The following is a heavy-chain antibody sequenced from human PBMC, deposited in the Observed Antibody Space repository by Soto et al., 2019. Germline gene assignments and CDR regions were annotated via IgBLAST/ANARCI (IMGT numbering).Heavy chain of an antibody. V-gene: IGHV4-59*01. Sequence: PSETLSLTCTVSVESISIYYWSWIRQPPGKGLEWIGYMYYSGRTNYNPSLKSRVTISVDTSKNQFSLKLSSVTAADTAVYYCARDAGGPADYWGQGTLVTVS. D-gene: IGHD2-15*01. CDR2: MYYSGRT. J-gene: IGHJ4*02. CDR3: ARDAGGPADY. CDR1: VESISIYY.